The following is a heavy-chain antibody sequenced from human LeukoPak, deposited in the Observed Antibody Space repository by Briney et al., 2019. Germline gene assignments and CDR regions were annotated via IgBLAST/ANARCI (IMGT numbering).Heavy chain of an antibody. D-gene: IGHD7-27*01. CDR1: GFTFSDHH. CDR3: ARSPLGIAPFDY. CDR2: IRNKANRYTT. V-gene: IGHV3-72*01. J-gene: IGHJ4*02. Sequence: GGSLRLSCAASGFTFSDHHMDWVRQAPGEGLEWVARIRNKANRYTTEYAASVKGRFTISRDDSENSLYLQIDSLKTEDTAVYYCARSPLGIAPFDYWGQGTLVTVSS.